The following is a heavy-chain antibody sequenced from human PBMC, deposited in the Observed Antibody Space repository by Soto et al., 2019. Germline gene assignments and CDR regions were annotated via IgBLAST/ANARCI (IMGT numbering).Heavy chain of an antibody. CDR1: GYTFTSYG. Sequence: QVQLLQSGAEVKKPGASVKVSCKASGYTFTSYGISWVRQAPGQGLEWMGWISTFNSHTDYAQKVQGRVAMTTDRSTGTAYMELRSLRSDDPAGYYCARGPLDYPIPDFDYWGQGTLVTVSS. J-gene: IGHJ4*02. D-gene: IGHD2-8*01. CDR2: ISTFNSHT. V-gene: IGHV1-18*01. CDR3: ARGPLDYPIPDFDY.